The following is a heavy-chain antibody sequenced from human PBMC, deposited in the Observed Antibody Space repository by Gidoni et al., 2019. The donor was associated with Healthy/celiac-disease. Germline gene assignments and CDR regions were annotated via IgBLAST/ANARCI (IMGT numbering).Heavy chain of an antibody. CDR3: SRVSNSDWYFDH. CDR2: TNPSGGST. J-gene: IGHJ2*01. V-gene: IGHV1-46*01. Sequence: QVQLVQSGAEVKKPGVAVMVSCKASGYTFTSYYMHWVRQAPGQGLQWMGITNPSGGSTSYAQKFQGRVTMTRDTSTSTVYMELSSLRYEETAVYYCSRVSNSDWYFDHWGRGTLVTVSS. CDR1: GYTFTSYY. D-gene: IGHD4-4*01.